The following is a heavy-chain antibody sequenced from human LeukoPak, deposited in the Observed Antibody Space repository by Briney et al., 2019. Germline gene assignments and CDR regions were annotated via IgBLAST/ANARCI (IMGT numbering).Heavy chain of an antibody. CDR3: ARHRYIYGGEDY. CDR2: IYYSGST. J-gene: IGHJ4*02. CDR1: GGSISSYY. Sequence: PSETLSLTCTVSGGSISSYYWSWIRQPPGKGLEWIGYIYYSGSTNYNPSLKSRVTISVDTSKNQFFLKLSSVTAADTAVYYCARHRYIYGGEDYWGQGTLVTVSS. V-gene: IGHV4-59*08. D-gene: IGHD3-16*01.